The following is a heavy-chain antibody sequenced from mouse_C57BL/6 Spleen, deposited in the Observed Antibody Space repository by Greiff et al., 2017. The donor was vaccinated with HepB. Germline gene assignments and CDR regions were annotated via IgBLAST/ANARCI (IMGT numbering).Heavy chain of an antibody. J-gene: IGHJ2*01. CDR1: GFTFTDYY. V-gene: IGHV7-3*01. D-gene: IGHD2-4*01. CDR2: IRNKANGYTT. CDR3: ARYIPSYYDYGVGYFDY. Sequence: EVKLMESGGGLVQPGGSLSLSCAASGFTFTDYYMSWVRQPPGKALEWLGFIRNKANGYTTEYSASVKGRFTISRDNSQSIHYLQMNALRAEDSATYYCARYIPSYYDYGVGYFDYWGQGTTLTVSS.